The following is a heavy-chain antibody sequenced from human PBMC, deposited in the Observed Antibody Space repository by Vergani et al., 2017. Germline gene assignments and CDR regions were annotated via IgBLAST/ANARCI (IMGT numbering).Heavy chain of an antibody. CDR2: IYYSGST. Sequence: QLQLQESGPGLVKPSETLSLTCTVSGGSISSSSYYWGWIRQPPGKGLEWIGSIYYSGSTYYNPSLKSRVTISVDTSKNQFSLKLSSVTAADTAVYYCARVERWLQTNDYWGQGTLVTVSS. CDR3: ARVERWLQTNDY. CDR1: GGSISSSSYY. D-gene: IGHD5-24*01. V-gene: IGHV4-39*01. J-gene: IGHJ4*02.